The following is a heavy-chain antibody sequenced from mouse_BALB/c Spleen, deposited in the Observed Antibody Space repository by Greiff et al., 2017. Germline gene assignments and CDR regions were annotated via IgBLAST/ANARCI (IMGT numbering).Heavy chain of an antibody. J-gene: IGHJ2*01. D-gene: IGHD4-1*01. Sequence: EVKLMESGPGLVKPSQSLSLTCTVTGYSITSDYAWNWIRQFPGNKLEWMGYISYSGSTSYNPSLKSRISITRDTSKNQFFLQLNSVTTEDTATYYCAREITGMYYFDYWGQGTTLTVSS. CDR1: GYSITSDYA. CDR2: ISYSGST. V-gene: IGHV3-2*02. CDR3: AREITGMYYFDY.